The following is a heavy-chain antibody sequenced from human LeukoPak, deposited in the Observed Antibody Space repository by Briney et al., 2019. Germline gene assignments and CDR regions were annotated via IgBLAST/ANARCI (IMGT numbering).Heavy chain of an antibody. D-gene: IGHD6-13*01. Sequence: ASVKVSCKASGYIFTNYYMHWVRQAPGQGLEWMGWINPNSGGTNYAEKFQGRVTMTRDTSISAAYMELSRLRSDDTAVYYCAPTNSWHYYFDYWGQGTLVTVSS. CDR3: APTNSWHYYFDY. V-gene: IGHV1-2*02. J-gene: IGHJ4*02. CDR1: GYIFTNYY. CDR2: INPNSGGT.